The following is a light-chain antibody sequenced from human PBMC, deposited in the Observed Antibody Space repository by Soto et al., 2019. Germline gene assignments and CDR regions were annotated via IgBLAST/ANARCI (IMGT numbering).Light chain of an antibody. V-gene: IGLV2-14*03. J-gene: IGLJ2*01. CDR2: DVN. Sequence: QSVLTQPASVSGSPGQSITISCTGTNSYIGAYNFVSWYQQHPGKAPKLMLYDVNIRPSGVSNRFSGSKSGNTASLTISGLQAEDEADYYCTSWTTSTTMIFGGGTKVTVL. CDR1: NSYIGAYNF. CDR3: TSWTTSTTMI.